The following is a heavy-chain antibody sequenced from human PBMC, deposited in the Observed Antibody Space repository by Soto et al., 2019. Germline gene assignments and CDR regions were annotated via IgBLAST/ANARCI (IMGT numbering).Heavy chain of an antibody. CDR3: ASSLGGDYGGNSELLDY. J-gene: IGHJ4*02. Sequence: KRRLASVKVSCKASGYTFTGYYMHWVRQAPGRGLEWMGWINPNSGGTNYAQKFQGWVTMTRDTSISTAYMELSRLRSDDTAVYYCASSLGGDYGGNSELLDYWGQGTLVTVSS. D-gene: IGHD4-17*01. CDR2: INPNSGGT. V-gene: IGHV1-2*04. CDR1: GYTFTGYY.